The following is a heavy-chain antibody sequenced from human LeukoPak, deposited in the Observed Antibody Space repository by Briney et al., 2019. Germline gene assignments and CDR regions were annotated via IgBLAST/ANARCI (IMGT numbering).Heavy chain of an antibody. Sequence: SETLSLTCAVYGGSFSGYYWSWIRQPPGKGLEWIGEINHSGSTYYNPSLKSRVTISVDRSKNQFSLKLSSVTAADTAVYYCARGFSSGYFGPTGFDYWGQGTLVTVSS. V-gene: IGHV4-34*01. CDR3: ARGFSSGYFGPTGFDY. D-gene: IGHD3-22*01. CDR1: GGSFSGYY. J-gene: IGHJ4*02. CDR2: INHSGST.